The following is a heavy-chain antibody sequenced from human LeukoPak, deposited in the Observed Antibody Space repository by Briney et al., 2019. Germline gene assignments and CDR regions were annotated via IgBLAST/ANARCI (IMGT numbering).Heavy chain of an antibody. CDR1: GYTFTGHY. CDR2: INPNSGGT. CDR3: ARDRWFGELFAAPAGT. Sequence: ASVKVSCKASGYTFTGHYMHWVRQAPGQGLEWMGWINPNSGGTNYAQKFQGRVTMTRDTSISTAYMELSRLRSDDTAVYYCARDRWFGELFAAPAGTWGQGTLVTVSS. V-gene: IGHV1-2*02. D-gene: IGHD3-10*01. J-gene: IGHJ5*02.